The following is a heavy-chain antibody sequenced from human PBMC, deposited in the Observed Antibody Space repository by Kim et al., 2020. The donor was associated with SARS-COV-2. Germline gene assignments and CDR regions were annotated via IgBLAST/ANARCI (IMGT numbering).Heavy chain of an antibody. CDR3: AKDRNPMNGGSGRLGS. J-gene: IGHJ5*01. D-gene: IGHD3-10*02. CDR2: ISGSGLST. Sequence: GGSLRLSCAASGFTFSKYFMTWVRQAPGKGPEWVSSISGSGLSTYYADSVKGRFTISRDTSKNTLYLQMTSLRVEDTAVYYCAKDRNPMNGGSGRLGSWG. CDR1: GFTFSKYF. V-gene: IGHV3-23*01.